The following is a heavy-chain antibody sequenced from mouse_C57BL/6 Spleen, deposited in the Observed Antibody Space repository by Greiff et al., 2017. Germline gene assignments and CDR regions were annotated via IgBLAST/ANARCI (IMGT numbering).Heavy chain of an antibody. J-gene: IGHJ3*01. CDR3: ARSTLTGTSAWFAY. V-gene: IGHV1-76*01. CDR1: GYTFTDYY. D-gene: IGHD4-1*01. Sequence: QVQLKQSGAELVRPGASVKLSCKASGYTFTDYYINWVKQRPGQGLEWIARIYPGSGNTYYNEKFKGKATLTAEKSSSTAYMQLSSLTSEDSAVYFCARSTLTGTSAWFAYWGQGTLVTVSA. CDR2: IYPGSGNT.